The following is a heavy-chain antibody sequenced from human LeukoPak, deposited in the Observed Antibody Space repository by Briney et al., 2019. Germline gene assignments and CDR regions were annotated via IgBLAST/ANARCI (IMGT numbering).Heavy chain of an antibody. J-gene: IGHJ3*02. Sequence: SETLSLTCAVSGGSISGHYWSGIRQPPGKGLEWIGYIYYSGKTYYGSSLRSRVTISVDTSKNHFSLKLTSMTAADTAVYYCARLLDNDSSGYPDTFDMWGQGTMVTVSS. D-gene: IGHD3-22*01. CDR1: GGSISGHY. V-gene: IGHV4-59*11. CDR2: IYYSGKT. CDR3: ARLLDNDSSGYPDTFDM.